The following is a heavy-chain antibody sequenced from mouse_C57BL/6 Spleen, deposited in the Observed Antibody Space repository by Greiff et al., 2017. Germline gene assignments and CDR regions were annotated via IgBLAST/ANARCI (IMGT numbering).Heavy chain of an antibody. V-gene: IGHV3-6*01. Sequence: EVQLQESGPGLVKPSQSLSLTCSVTGYSITSGYYWNWIRQFPGNKLEWMGYISYDGSNNYNPSLKNRISITRDTSKNQFFLKLNSVTTEDTATYYCARGYYGREGFAYWGQGTLVTVSA. J-gene: IGHJ3*01. D-gene: IGHD1-1*01. CDR1: GYSITSGYY. CDR3: ARGYYGREGFAY. CDR2: ISYDGSN.